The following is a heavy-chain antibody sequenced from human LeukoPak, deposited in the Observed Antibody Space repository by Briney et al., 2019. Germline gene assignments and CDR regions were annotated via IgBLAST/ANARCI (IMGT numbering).Heavy chain of an antibody. Sequence: GGSLRLSCAASGFTFTSCAMHWVRQAPGKGLEWVAVISYDGSNKYYADSVKGRFTISRDNSKNTLYLQMNSLRPEDTAVYYCASEKVTGFDYWGQGTLVTVSS. V-gene: IGHV3-30*04. J-gene: IGHJ4*02. CDR1: GFTFTSCA. CDR2: ISYDGSNK. D-gene: IGHD2-21*02. CDR3: ASEKVTGFDY.